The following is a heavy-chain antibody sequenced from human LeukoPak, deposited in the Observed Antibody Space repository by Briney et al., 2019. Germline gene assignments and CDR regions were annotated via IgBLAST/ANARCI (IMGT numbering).Heavy chain of an antibody. V-gene: IGHV1-24*01. CDR1: VYTLTELS. J-gene: IGHJ3*02. CDR3: ATTFGVVVRVAFDI. D-gene: IGHD3-3*01. Sequence: ASVKVSCKVSVYTLTELSMHWVRQAPGKGPEWLGGFDPEDGETVYAQKFQGRVTMTEDTSTDTAYMEPSSLRSEDTAVYYCATTFGVVVRVAFDIWGQGTMVTVSS. CDR2: FDPEDGET.